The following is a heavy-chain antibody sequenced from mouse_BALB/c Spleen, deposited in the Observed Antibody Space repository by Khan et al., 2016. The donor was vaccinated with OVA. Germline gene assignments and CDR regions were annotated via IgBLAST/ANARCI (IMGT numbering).Heavy chain of an antibody. J-gene: IGHJ2*01. Sequence: EVQLQESGPGLVKPSQSLSLTCTVTGYSITSGYAWNWIRQFPGNKLEWMGYISYSGVTSYTPSLKSRISITRDTSKNQFFLQLNSVTTEDTATYCFARGNYYGYYFDYWGQGTTLTVSS. CDR1: GYSITSGYA. CDR3: ARGNYYGYYFDY. CDR2: ISYSGVT. V-gene: IGHV3-2*02. D-gene: IGHD1-1*01.